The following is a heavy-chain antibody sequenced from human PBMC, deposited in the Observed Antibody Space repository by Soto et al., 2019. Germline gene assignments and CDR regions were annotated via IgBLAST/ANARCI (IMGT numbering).Heavy chain of an antibody. CDR1: GFTFSSYA. V-gene: IGHV3-23*01. J-gene: IGHJ6*02. CDR2: ISGSGGST. Sequence: GGSLRLSCAASGFTFSSYAMSWVRQAPGKGLEWVSAISGSGGSTYYADSVKGRFTISRDNSKNTLYLQMNSLRAEDTAVYYCAKDSQGRYYYYGMDVWGQGTTVTVSS. CDR3: AKDSQGRYYYYGMDV.